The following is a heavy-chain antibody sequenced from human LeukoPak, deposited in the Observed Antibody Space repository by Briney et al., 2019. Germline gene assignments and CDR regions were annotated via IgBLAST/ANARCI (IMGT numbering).Heavy chain of an antibody. D-gene: IGHD1-26*01. CDR1: GFTFSSYA. CDR2: IKQDGSEK. J-gene: IGHJ6*03. Sequence: GGSLRLSCAASGFTFSSYAMSWVRQAPGKGLEWVANIKQDGSEKYYVDSVKGRFTISRDNAKNSLYLQMNSLRAEDTAIYYCARDPYNGNYGDSYYYYMDVWGKGTTVTISS. CDR3: ARDPYNGNYGDSYYYYMDV. V-gene: IGHV3-7*01.